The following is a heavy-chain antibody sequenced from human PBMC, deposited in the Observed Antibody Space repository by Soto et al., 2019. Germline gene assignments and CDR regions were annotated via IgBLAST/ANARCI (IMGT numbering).Heavy chain of an antibody. V-gene: IGHV1-8*01. Sequence: GASVKVSCKASGYTFTSYDINWVRQATGQGLEWMGWMNPNSGNTGYAQKFQGRVTMTRNTSISTAYMELSSLRSEDTAVYYCARIVPAKYYYGMDVWGQGTTVTVSS. D-gene: IGHD2-2*01. CDR2: MNPNSGNT. J-gene: IGHJ6*02. CDR1: GYTFTSYD. CDR3: ARIVPAKYYYGMDV.